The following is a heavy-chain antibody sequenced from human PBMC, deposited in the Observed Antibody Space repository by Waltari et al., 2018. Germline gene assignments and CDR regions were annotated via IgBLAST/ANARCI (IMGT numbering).Heavy chain of an antibody. D-gene: IGHD2-2*01. V-gene: IGHV1-69*02. Sequence: QVQLVQSGAEVKKPGSSVKVSCKASGGTFSSYTISWVRQAPGQGLEWMGRIIPSLGIANYAQKFQGRVTITADKSTSTAYMELSSLRSEDTAVYYRATSTIPCSSTSCYAVRYFQHWGQGTLVTVSS. CDR3: ATSTIPCSSTSCYAVRYFQH. CDR2: IIPSLGIA. J-gene: IGHJ1*01. CDR1: GGTFSSYT.